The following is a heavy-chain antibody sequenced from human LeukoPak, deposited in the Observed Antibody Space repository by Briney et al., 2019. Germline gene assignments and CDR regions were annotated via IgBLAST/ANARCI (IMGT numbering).Heavy chain of an antibody. J-gene: IGHJ4*02. D-gene: IGHD6-19*01. V-gene: IGHV3-30*18. CDR1: GFTFSSYS. Sequence: GGSLRLSCAASGFTFSSYSMSWVRQAPGKGLEWVAVISYDGSNKYYADSVKGRFTISRDNSKNRLYLQMNSLRREDTAVYYCAKDLGSGWYGDYWGQGTLVSVSS. CDR2: ISYDGSNK. CDR3: AKDLGSGWYGDY.